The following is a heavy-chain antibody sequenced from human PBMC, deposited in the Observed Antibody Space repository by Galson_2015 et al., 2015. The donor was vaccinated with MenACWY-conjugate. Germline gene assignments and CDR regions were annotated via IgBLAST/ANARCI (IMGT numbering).Heavy chain of an antibody. D-gene: IGHD4-17*01. CDR3: ARAATVTTYAGYYYYMDV. CDR1: GSISSYY. Sequence: GSISSYYWSWIRQPPGKGLEWIGYIYYSGSTNYNPSLKSRVTISVDTSKNQFSLKLSSVTAADTAVYYCARAATVTTYAGYYYYMDVWGKGTTVTVSS. V-gene: IGHV4-59*01. CDR2: IYYSGST. J-gene: IGHJ6*03.